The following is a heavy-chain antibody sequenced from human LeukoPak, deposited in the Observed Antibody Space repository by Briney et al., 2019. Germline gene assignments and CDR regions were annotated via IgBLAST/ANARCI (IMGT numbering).Heavy chain of an antibody. V-gene: IGHV3-7*01. D-gene: IGHD3-10*01. CDR1: GFTFSSYW. CDR3: ARVSDYYGSWNQLGLSPKNYFDY. Sequence: TGEYLKISCAASGFTFSSYWMSWVRQAPGRGLEWVANIKQDGSEKYYVDSVKGRFTISRDNAKNSLYLQMNSLRAEDTAVYYCARVSDYYGSWNQLGLSPKNYFDYWGQGTLVTVSS. CDR2: IKQDGSEK. J-gene: IGHJ4*02.